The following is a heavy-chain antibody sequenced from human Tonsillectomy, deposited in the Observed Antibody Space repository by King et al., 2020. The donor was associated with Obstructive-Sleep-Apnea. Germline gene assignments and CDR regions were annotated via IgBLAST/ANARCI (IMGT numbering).Heavy chain of an antibody. CDR2: IRSSSSFI. Sequence: VQLVESGGGLVKPGGSLRLSCAASGFTFSTYSMNWVRQAPGKGVEWVSSIRSSSSFIYYANSVKGRFTISRDKAKNSLYLQMNSLRAEDTAMYYCATQYSSGWYFFDYWGQGTLVTVSS. J-gene: IGHJ4*02. CDR1: GFTFSTYS. V-gene: IGHV3-21*01. CDR3: ATQYSSGWYFFDY. D-gene: IGHD6-19*01.